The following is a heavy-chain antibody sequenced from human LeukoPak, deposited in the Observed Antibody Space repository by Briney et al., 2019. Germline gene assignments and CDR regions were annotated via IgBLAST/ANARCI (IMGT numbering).Heavy chain of an antibody. CDR3: ASHPNRGAPFDY. V-gene: IGHV4-59*01. J-gene: IGHJ4*02. CDR2: IYYTGST. Sequence: SETLSLTCTVSGGSISSYFCSWIRQPPGKGLEWIGYIYYTGSTNYNPSLKSRVTISVDTSKNQFSLKPSSVTAADTAVYYCASHPNRGAPFDYWGQGTLVTVSS. D-gene: IGHD7-27*01. CDR1: GGSISSYF.